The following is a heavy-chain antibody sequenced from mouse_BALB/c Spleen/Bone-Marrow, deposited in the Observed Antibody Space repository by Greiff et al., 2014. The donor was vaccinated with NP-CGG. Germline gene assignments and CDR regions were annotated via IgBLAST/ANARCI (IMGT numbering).Heavy chain of an antibody. V-gene: IGHV1-87*01. CDR2: IYPGNGDT. CDR1: GYTFTSYW. J-gene: IGHJ4*01. D-gene: IGHD1-1*01. Sequence: VQLQQSGAELARPGASVKLSCKASGYTFTSYWMQWVKQRPGQGLEWIGAIYPGNGDTRYTQKFKGKATLTADKSSSTAYMQFSSLASEVSAVYYCAREGYYYGSSIYYAMDYWGQGTSVTVSS. CDR3: AREGYYYGSSIYYAMDY.